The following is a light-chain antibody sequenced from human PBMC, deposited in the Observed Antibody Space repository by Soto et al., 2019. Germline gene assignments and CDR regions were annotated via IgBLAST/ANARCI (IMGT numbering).Light chain of an antibody. V-gene: IGKV1-5*01. CDR2: AAS. CDR3: QKFSSDPFT. Sequence: DIQMTQYPSTLSASIGERVTISCRASQSVSSWLAWYQQKPGKAPKLLIYAASSLQSGVPSRFSGSGSGTDFTLTISSLQPEDVATYYCQKFSSDPFTFGGGTNVDI. J-gene: IGKJ4*01. CDR1: QSVSSW.